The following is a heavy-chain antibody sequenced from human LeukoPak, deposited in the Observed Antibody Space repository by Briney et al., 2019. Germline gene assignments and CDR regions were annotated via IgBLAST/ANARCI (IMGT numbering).Heavy chain of an antibody. CDR1: GYTFTSYY. Sequence: ASVKVSCKASGYTFTSYYMHWVRQAPGQGLEWMGIINPSGGSTSYAQKLQGRVTMTRDTSTSTVYMELSSLRSEDTAVYYCARRLLVGWFDPWGQGTLVTVSS. CDR2: INPSGGST. CDR3: ARRLLVGWFDP. J-gene: IGHJ5*02. V-gene: IGHV1-46*01. D-gene: IGHD2-8*02.